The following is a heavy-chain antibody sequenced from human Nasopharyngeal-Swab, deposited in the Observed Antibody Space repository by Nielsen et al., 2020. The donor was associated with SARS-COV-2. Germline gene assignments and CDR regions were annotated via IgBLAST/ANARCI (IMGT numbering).Heavy chain of an antibody. J-gene: IGHJ6*04. D-gene: IGHD2-8*01. CDR2: TYHSGSA. CDR1: GGSISSYY. CDR3: AREGECTDGVCYIRGMDV. V-gene: IGHV4-59*01. Sequence: SETLSLTCTVSGGSISSYYWSWIRQPPGKGLEWIGFTYHSGSASYNPSLKSRVAISGDTSKNQISLSLNSMTAADSAVYYCAREGECTDGVCYIRGMDVWGKGTTVTVSP.